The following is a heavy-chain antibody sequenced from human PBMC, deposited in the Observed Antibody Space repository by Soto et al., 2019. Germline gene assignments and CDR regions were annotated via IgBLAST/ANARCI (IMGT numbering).Heavy chain of an antibody. Sequence: QVQLVQSGAEVKKPGSSVKVSCEASRGTFSRYAISRVRQAPGQGLEWMGGIIPLYGTTNYAQKFQGRVTIPADEATRIAYLELSSLRSEDTAIYYCATEGDAGIAAAGTAWFDRWGQGSLVTVSS. D-gene: IGHD6-13*01. CDR1: RGTFSRYA. CDR2: IIPLYGTT. J-gene: IGHJ5*02. V-gene: IGHV1-69*12. CDR3: ATEGDAGIAAAGTAWFDR.